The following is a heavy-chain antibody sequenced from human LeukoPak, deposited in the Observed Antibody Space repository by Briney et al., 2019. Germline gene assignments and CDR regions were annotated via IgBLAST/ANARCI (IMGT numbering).Heavy chain of an antibody. D-gene: IGHD5-18*01. CDR2: INPNSGGT. CDR1: GYTFTGYY. Sequence: ASVKVSCKASGYTFTGYYMHWVRQAPGQGLEWMGWINPNSGGTNYAQKVQGRVTMTRDTSISTAYMELSRLRSDHTAVYYCARGDTAMVTDYYYYMDVWGKGTTVTVSS. J-gene: IGHJ6*03. V-gene: IGHV1-2*02. CDR3: ARGDTAMVTDYYYYMDV.